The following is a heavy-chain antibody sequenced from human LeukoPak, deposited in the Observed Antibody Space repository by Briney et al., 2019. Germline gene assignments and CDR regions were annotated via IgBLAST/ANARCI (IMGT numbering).Heavy chain of an antibody. Sequence: TSETLSLTCTVSGGSISSSSYYWGWIRQPPGKGLEWIGYISYSGSANYNPSLKSRVTMSVDTSKNQFSLKLSSVTAADTAVYYCARQGDYSGYQAFDYWGQGTLVTVSS. D-gene: IGHD5-12*01. V-gene: IGHV4-61*05. J-gene: IGHJ4*02. CDR3: ARQGDYSGYQAFDY. CDR1: GGSISSSSYY. CDR2: ISYSGSA.